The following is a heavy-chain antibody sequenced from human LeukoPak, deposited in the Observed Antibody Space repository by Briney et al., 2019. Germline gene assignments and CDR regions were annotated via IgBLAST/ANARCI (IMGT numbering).Heavy chain of an antibody. CDR1: GGSISSYY. Sequence: SETLSLTCTVSGGSISSYYWSWIRQPPGKGLEWIGSIYYSGSTYYNPSLKSRVTISVDTSKNQFSLKVTSVTAADTAVYYCARLGGCSGDTCYTPHFDYWGQGTLVTVSS. CDR3: ARLGGCSGDTCYTPHFDY. CDR2: IYYSGST. D-gene: IGHD2-15*01. V-gene: IGHV4-59*08. J-gene: IGHJ4*02.